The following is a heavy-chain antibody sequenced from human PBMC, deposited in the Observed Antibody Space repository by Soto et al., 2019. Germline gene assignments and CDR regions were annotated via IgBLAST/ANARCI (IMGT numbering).Heavy chain of an antibody. D-gene: IGHD3-10*01. J-gene: IGHJ4*02. CDR3: AHIMVRGVTHY. CDR2: IYWDDDK. CDR1: GFSLSTSGVG. V-gene: IGHV2-5*02. Sequence: QITLKESGPTLVKPTQTLTLTCTFSGFSLSTSGVGVGWIHQPPGKALEWLALIYWDDDKRYSPSLKSRLTITKDAPKNQVGLTMTNMDPVDTATYYGAHIMVRGVTHYWGQVTLVTVSS.